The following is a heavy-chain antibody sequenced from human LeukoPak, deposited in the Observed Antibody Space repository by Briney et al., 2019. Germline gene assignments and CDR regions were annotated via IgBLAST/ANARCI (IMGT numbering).Heavy chain of an antibody. D-gene: IGHD2/OR15-2a*01. CDR2: IGPHSRFT. V-gene: IGHV1-2*02. CDR3: VREGNGLLSKDFDY. J-gene: IGHJ4*02. CDR1: GFTFSDYY. Sequence: ASVKVSCRSSGFTFSDYYIHWVRQAPGQGLEWMGYIGPHSRFTSSPQEFQGRVTMTRDTSMSTAYMELTRLSFDDTAAYYCVREGNGLLSKDFDYWGQGTLVTVSS.